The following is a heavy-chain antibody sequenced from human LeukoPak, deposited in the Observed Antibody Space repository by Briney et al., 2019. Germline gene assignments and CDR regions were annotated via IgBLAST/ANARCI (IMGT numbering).Heavy chain of an antibody. V-gene: IGHV3-7*01. J-gene: IGHJ4*02. D-gene: IGHD6-13*01. Sequence: GGSLRLSCIGSGFTFNGYWMSWVRQAPGKGLEWVASIKQDGSEKYYVDSVKGRFTISRDNAKNSLYLQMNTSRAEDTAVYCCAGHSSSWPYYFDYCGQGTLVTVSS. CDR2: IKQDGSEK. CDR1: GFTFNGYW. CDR3: AGHSSSWPYYFDY.